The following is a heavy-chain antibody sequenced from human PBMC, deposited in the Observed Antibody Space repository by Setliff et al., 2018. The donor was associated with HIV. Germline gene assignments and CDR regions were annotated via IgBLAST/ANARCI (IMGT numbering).Heavy chain of an antibody. D-gene: IGHD3-16*01. CDR3: ATFGEVSKWLMRY. J-gene: IGHJ4*02. V-gene: IGHV1-69*05. Sequence: SVKVSCKVSGGTFSSYAITWVRQAPGQGLEWMGGIIPISGTTKCAQKFQGRVTITTDESTSTAYMELSSLRSEDTAVYYCATFGEVSKWLMRYWGQGTLVTVSS. CDR1: GGTFSSYA. CDR2: IIPISGTT.